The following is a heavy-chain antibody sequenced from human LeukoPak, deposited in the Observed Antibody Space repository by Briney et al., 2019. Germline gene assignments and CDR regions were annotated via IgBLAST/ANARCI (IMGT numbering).Heavy chain of an antibody. J-gene: IGHJ4*02. CDR2: ISGSGGST. V-gene: IGHV3-23*01. D-gene: IGHD2-2*01. CDR3: AKVPYGYAPGDYFDY. Sequence: GGSPRLSSAASGFTFSSYAMSWVRQAPGEGVEWVSAISGSGGSTYYADSVKGRFTISRDNSQNTLYLQMNSLRAEDTAVYYCAKVPYGYAPGDYFDYWGQGTLVTVSS. CDR1: GFTFSSYA.